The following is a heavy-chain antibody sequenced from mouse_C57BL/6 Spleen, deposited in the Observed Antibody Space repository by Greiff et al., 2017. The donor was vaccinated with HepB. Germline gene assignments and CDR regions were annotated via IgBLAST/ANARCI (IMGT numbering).Heavy chain of an antibody. D-gene: IGHD1-1*01. V-gene: IGHV3-8*01. J-gene: IGHJ1*03. CDR2: ISYSGST. CDR3: ARRFYGSSWYFDV. CDR1: GYSITSDY. Sequence: EVNVVESGPGLAKPSQTLSLTCSVTGYSITSDYWNWIRKFPGNKLEYMGYISYSGSTYYNPSLKSRISITRDTSKNQYYLQLNSVTTEDTATYYCARRFYGSSWYFDVWGTGTTVTVSS.